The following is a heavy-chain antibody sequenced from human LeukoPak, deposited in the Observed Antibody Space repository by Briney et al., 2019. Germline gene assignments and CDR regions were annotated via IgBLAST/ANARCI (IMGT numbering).Heavy chain of an antibody. D-gene: IGHD3-10*01. CDR2: ISYSGTT. CDR3: ARGYDSVIYGWFDP. CDR1: GGSISSYY. V-gene: IGHV4-59*01. Sequence: SETLSLTCIVAGGSISSYYWIWIRQPPGKGLEWIGHISYSGTTNYNPSLQSRVTISVDTSKKQFSLKLNSVTAADTAVYYCARGYDSVIYGWFDPWGQGTLVTVSS. J-gene: IGHJ5*02.